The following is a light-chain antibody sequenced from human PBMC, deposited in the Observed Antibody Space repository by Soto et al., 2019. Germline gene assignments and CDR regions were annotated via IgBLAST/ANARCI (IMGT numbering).Light chain of an antibody. CDR1: ENIARY. CDR2: AAS. CDR3: QQRSNWPLLT. V-gene: IGKV1-39*01. J-gene: IGKJ4*01. Sequence: DIQMTQSPSSLSASVGDRVTITCRASENIARYLNWYQQRPGKAPELLISAASSLQSGVPSRFSGSGSGTDFTLTISSLEPEDFAVYYCQQRSNWPLLTFGGGTKVEIK.